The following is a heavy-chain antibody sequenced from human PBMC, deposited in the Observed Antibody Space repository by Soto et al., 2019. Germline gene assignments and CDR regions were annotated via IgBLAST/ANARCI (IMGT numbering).Heavy chain of an antibody. CDR2: IYYSGST. Sequence: QLQLQESGPGLVKPSEALSLTCTVSGGSISSSSYYWGWIRQPPGKGLEWIGSIYYSGSTYYNPSLKSRVTISVDTSKNQFSLKLSSVTAADTAVYYCARHLPGESSSWYRELDYWGQGTLVTVSS. D-gene: IGHD6-13*01. CDR3: ARHLPGESSSWYRELDY. V-gene: IGHV4-39*01. CDR1: GGSISSSSYY. J-gene: IGHJ4*02.